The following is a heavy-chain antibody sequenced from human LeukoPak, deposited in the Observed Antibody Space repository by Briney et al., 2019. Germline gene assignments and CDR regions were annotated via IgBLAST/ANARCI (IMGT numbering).Heavy chain of an antibody. CDR1: GLTFSSYS. CDR3: ARGRKVTLYYFDY. CDR2: ISSSSSYI. V-gene: IGHV3-21*03. D-gene: IGHD4-23*01. J-gene: IGHJ4*02. Sequence: GGSLRLSCAASGLTFSSYSMNWVRQAPGKGLEWVSSISSSSSYIYYPDSVKGRFTISRDNAKNSLYLQMNSLRAEDTAVYYCARGRKVTLYYFDYWGQGTLVTVSS.